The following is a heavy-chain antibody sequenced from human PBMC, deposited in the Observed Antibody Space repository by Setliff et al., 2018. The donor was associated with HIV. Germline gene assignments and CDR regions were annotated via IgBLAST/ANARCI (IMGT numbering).Heavy chain of an antibody. CDR3: AKDPITIVFKPALYFDY. Sequence: GGSLRLSCAASGFTFSSYAMSWVRQAPGKGLEWFSAIIGSGGSTYYADSVKGRFTNSRDNSKNTLHLQMNSLRVEDTAVYYFAKDPITIVFKPALYFDYWGQGTLVTVSS. J-gene: IGHJ4*02. V-gene: IGHV3-23*01. CDR1: GFTFSSYA. CDR2: IIGSGGST. D-gene: IGHD3-9*01.